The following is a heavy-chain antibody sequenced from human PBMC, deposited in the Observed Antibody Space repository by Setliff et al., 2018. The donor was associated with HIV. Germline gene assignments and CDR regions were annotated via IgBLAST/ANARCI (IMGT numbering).Heavy chain of an antibody. CDR3: ARARGLQDRGYDYVLYYFDY. D-gene: IGHD5-12*01. Sequence: SETLSLTCTVSGYSISSGYYWGWIRQPPGKGLEWIGNIYDSGHTFYNPSLKSRVTISVDTSKNQFSLKLTSVTAADTAVYYCARARGLQDRGYDYVLYYFDYWGQGTLVTVSS. J-gene: IGHJ4*02. V-gene: IGHV4-38-2*02. CDR1: GYSISSGYY. CDR2: IYDSGHT.